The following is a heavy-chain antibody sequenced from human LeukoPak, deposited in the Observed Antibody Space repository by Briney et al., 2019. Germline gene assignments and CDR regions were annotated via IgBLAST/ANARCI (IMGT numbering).Heavy chain of an antibody. V-gene: IGHV4-34*01. CDR3: AREYSSGWYGC. J-gene: IGHJ4*02. D-gene: IGHD6-19*01. CDR2: INHSGST. CDR1: GGSFSGYY. Sequence: SETLSLTCAVYGGSFSGYYWSWIRQPPGKGLEWIGEINHSGSTNYNPSLKSRVTISVDTSKNQFSLKLSSVTAADTAVYYCAREYSSGWYGCWGQGTLVTVSS.